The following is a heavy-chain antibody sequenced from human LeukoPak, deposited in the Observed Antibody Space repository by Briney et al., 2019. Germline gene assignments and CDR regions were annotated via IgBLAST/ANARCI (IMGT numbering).Heavy chain of an antibody. Sequence: GGCLRLSCAASGFTVSSNYMSWVRQAPGKGLEWVSVIYSGGSTYYADSAKGRSTISRDNSKKTLYLQMKSLRVEDTAVYYCARDRGQQLVGNDLDCWGQGTLVTVSS. V-gene: IGHV3-53*01. CDR3: ARDRGQQLVGNDLDC. J-gene: IGHJ4*02. CDR1: GFTVSSNY. CDR2: IYSGGST. D-gene: IGHD1-1*01.